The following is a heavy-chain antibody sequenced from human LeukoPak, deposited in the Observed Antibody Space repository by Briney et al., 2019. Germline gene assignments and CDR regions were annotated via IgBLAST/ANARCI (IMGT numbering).Heavy chain of an antibody. Sequence: SENPPLNCAVSGGSISSSNWWRWVRQPPGKGLEWIGEIYHSGSTNYNPSLKSRVTISVDKSMNQFSLKLSSVTAADTAVYYCAALDHSPVDYWGQGTLVTVSS. CDR1: GGSISSSNW. D-gene: IGHD1-14*01. CDR2: IYHSGST. CDR3: AALDHSPVDY. V-gene: IGHV4-4*02. J-gene: IGHJ4*02.